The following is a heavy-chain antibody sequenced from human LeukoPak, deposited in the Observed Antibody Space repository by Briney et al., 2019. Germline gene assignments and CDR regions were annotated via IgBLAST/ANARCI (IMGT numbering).Heavy chain of an antibody. CDR3: ARAITMVRGVIRGAFFDY. D-gene: IGHD3-10*01. Sequence: GASVKVSCKASGYTFTSYGISWVRQAPGQGLEWMGWISAYNGNTNYAQKLQGRVTMTTDTSTSTAYMELRSLRSDDTAVYYCARAITMVRGVIRGAFFDYWGQGTLVTVSS. CDR1: GYTFTSYG. CDR2: ISAYNGNT. J-gene: IGHJ4*02. V-gene: IGHV1-18*01.